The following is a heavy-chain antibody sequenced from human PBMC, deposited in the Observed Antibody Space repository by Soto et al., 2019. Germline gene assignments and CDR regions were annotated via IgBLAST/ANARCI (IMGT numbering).Heavy chain of an antibody. CDR3: TKVCGGDCYFHDF. V-gene: IGHV3-23*01. J-gene: IGHJ4*02. D-gene: IGHD2-21*02. CDR2: ISGSGGST. CDR1: GFTFSSYA. Sequence: GGSLRLSCAASGFTFSSYAMSWVRQAPGKGLEWVSAISGSGGSTYYADSVKGRFTISSDNSNNTLYLQINTLTAEETATYFCTKVCGGDCYFHDFWGQGTLVHVSS.